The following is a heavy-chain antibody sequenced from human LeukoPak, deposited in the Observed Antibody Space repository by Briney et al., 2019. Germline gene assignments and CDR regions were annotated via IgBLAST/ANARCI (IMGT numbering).Heavy chain of an antibody. Sequence: GGSLRLSCAASGFTFSSYWMNWARQAPGKGLEWVANIKQDGSEKYYVDSVKGRFTISRDNAKNSLYLQMNSLRAEDTAVYYCARDALYYDFWSGYSPYFDYWGQGTLVTVSS. V-gene: IGHV3-7*01. J-gene: IGHJ4*02. CDR2: IKQDGSEK. CDR1: GFTFSSYW. D-gene: IGHD3-3*01. CDR3: ARDALYYDFWSGYSPYFDY.